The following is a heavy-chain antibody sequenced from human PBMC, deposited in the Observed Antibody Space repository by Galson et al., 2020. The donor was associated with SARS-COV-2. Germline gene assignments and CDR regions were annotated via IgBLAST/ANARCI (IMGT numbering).Heavy chain of an antibody. V-gene: IGHV4-34*01. CDR1: GGSLGGNY. D-gene: IGHD1-1*01. Sequence: SETLSLTCAVYGGSLGGNYWSWIRQPPGKGLEWIGEINHSGSPNYNPSLKSRVTISVDTSKNQFSLKVSSVIAADTAVYYCARKGWKVFYYYYGMDVWGQGTTVTVSS. CDR2: INHSGSP. J-gene: IGHJ6*02. CDR3: ARKGWKVFYYYYGMDV.